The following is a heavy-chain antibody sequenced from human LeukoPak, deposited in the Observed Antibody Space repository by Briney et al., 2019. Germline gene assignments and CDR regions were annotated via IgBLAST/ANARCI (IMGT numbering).Heavy chain of an antibody. V-gene: IGHV3-15*01. CDR2: IKSKIDGGTI. D-gene: IGHD6-25*01. CDR3: TTRRQDGC. Sequence: GGSLRLSCVASGFTLSDAWMSWVRQAPGKGLEWVGRIKSKIDGGTIDYGAPVKGRFTISRDDSRNTLYLQMNSLKTEDTAVYYCTTRRQDGCWGQGTLVTVS. CDR1: GFTLSDAW. J-gene: IGHJ4*02.